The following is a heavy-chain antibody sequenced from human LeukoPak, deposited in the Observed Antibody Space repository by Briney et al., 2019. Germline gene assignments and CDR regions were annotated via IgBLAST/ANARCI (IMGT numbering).Heavy chain of an antibody. CDR3: ARGGPLLHD. J-gene: IGHJ4*02. D-gene: IGHD2-15*01. Sequence: SETLSLTCAVYGGSFSGYYWSWIRQPPGKGLEWIGEINHSGSTNYNPSLKSRVTISVDTSKNQFSLKLSSVTAADTAVYYCARGGPLLHDWGQGTLVTVSS. V-gene: IGHV4-34*01. CDR2: INHSGST. CDR1: GGSFSGYY.